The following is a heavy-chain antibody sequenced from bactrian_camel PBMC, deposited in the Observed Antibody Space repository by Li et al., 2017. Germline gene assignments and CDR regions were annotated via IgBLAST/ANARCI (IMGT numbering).Heavy chain of an antibody. CDR2: MLVGRDST. J-gene: IGHJ4*01. D-gene: IGHD3*01. Sequence: DVQLVESGGGSVQAGGSLRLSCAASGMAFWCIGWFRQAPGKAREGVATMLVGRDSTYYADSVKGRFTASQGAKNTVYLQMNSLTPENTGLYRCKGVRLCGDSDIETVWSQGTQVTVS. V-gene: IGHV3S40*01. CDR1: GMAFWC. CDR3: KGVRLCGDSDIETV.